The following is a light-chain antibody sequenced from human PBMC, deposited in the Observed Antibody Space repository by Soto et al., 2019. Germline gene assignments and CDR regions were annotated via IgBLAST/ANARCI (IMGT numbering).Light chain of an antibody. J-gene: IGKJ1*01. CDR3: QKYDSAPRA. V-gene: IGKV1-27*01. CDR2: SAS. Sequence: DIRMTQSPSSLSASVGDSVTTTCRASQGINNYLAWYQQKPGKVPVLLIYSASTLKPEIPSRFSGSGTGTDFVLTISSLQPEDFATYYCQKYDSAPRAFGQGTKVDIK. CDR1: QGINNY.